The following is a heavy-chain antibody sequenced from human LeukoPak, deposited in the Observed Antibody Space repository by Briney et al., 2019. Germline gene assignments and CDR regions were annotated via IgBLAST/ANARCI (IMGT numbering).Heavy chain of an antibody. D-gene: IGHD3-22*01. CDR1: GFTFSSYA. CDR2: ISSNGGST. J-gene: IGHJ3*02. CDR3: ARDKSYYYDSSGPGAFDI. Sequence: PGGSLRLSCAASGFTFSSYAMHWVRQAPGKGLEYVSAISSNGGSTYYANSVKGRFTISRGNSKNTLYLQMGSLRAEDMAVYYCARDKSYYYDSSGPGAFDIWGQGTMVTVSS. V-gene: IGHV3-64*01.